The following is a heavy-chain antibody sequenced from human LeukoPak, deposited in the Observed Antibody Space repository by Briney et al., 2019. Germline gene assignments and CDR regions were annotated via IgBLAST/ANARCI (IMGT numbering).Heavy chain of an antibody. D-gene: IGHD3-3*01. CDR3: ARDQAHYDFWSGSGPYYFDY. Sequence: GGSLRLSCAASGFTVSSNYMSWVRQAPGKGLEWVANIKQDGSEKYYVDSVKGRFTISRDNAKNSLYLQMNSLRAEDTAVYYCARDQAHYDFWSGSGPYYFDYWGQGTLVTVSS. V-gene: IGHV3-7*01. CDR1: GFTVSSNY. J-gene: IGHJ4*02. CDR2: IKQDGSEK.